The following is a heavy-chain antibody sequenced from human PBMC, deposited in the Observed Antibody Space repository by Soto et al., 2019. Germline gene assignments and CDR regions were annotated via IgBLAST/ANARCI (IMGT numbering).Heavy chain of an antibody. CDR3: ARDKGPVYSSVRIIYCFDY. CDR2: INPNTGGP. J-gene: IGHJ4*02. Sequence: ASVKVSCKASGYTFIDYYLRWVRQAPGQGPEWMGWINPNTGGPMFAQKFQGRGTMTRDTSINTVYMELSRLRSDDTAVYYCARDKGPVYSSVRIIYCFDYWGQGTRVTVSS. V-gene: IGHV1-2*02. D-gene: IGHD3-22*01. CDR1: GYTFIDYY.